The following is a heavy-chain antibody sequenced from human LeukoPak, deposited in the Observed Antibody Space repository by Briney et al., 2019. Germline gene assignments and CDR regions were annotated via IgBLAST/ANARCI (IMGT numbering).Heavy chain of an antibody. D-gene: IGHD6-13*01. Sequence: GGSLRLSCAASGFTFSSYGMHWVRQAPGKGLEWVAVIWYDGSNKYYADSVKGRFTISRDNSKSTLYLQMNSLRAEDTAVYYCAKGLIASTGMLNHWGQGTLVTVSS. CDR2: IWYDGSNK. CDR1: GFTFSSYG. J-gene: IGHJ4*02. CDR3: AKGLIASTGMLNH. V-gene: IGHV3-33*06.